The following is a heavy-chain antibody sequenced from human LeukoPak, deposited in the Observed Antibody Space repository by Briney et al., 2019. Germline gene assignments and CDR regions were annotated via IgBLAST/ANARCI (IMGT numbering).Heavy chain of an antibody. CDR2: IKQDESEK. Sequence: RAGGSLRLSCTASGFTFSSYWMSWVRQAPGKGLEWVANIKQDESEKFYVDSVKGRFTISRDNAKNSLYLQMNSLRAEDTAVYYCARGGDSSVFDYWGQGTLVTVSS. D-gene: IGHD3-22*01. V-gene: IGHV3-7*01. CDR3: ARGGDSSVFDY. J-gene: IGHJ4*02. CDR1: GFTFSSYW.